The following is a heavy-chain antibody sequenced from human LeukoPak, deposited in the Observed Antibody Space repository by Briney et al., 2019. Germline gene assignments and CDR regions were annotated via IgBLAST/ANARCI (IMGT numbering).Heavy chain of an antibody. V-gene: IGHV3-30*02. CDR1: GFTFSSYW. J-gene: IGHJ4*02. D-gene: IGHD3-16*02. CDR2: IRYDGSNK. Sequence: GGSLRLSCAASGFTFSSYWMSWVRQAPGKGLEWVAFIRYDGSNKYYADSVKGRFTISRDNSKNTLYLQMNSLRAEDTAVYYCAKDPRYYVWGSYRYTRGDYWGQGTLVTVSS. CDR3: AKDPRYYVWGSYRYTRGDY.